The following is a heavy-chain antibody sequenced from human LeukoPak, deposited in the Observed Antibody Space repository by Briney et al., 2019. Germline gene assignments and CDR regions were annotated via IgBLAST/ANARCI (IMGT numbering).Heavy chain of an antibody. V-gene: IGHV3-23*01. J-gene: IGHJ5*02. CDR1: GFTFSIYA. Sequence: GGSLRLSRAPSGFTFSIYAMSWVRQAPGEGLECVAAISGSGGNTYYADSVKGRFTIPRDNSTNTLYPQINSLRAEDPAVYYCAKDLVENWFDPWGQGTLVTLSS. D-gene: IGHD3-3*01. CDR3: AKDLVENWFDP. CDR2: ISGSGGNT.